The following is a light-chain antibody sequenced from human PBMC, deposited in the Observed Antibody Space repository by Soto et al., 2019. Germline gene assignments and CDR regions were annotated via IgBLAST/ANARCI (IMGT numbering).Light chain of an antibody. CDR1: SSDVGGYNY. J-gene: IGLJ1*01. Sequence: QSVLTQPASVSGSPGQSITISCTGTSSDVGGYNYVSWYQQHPVKAPKLMIYDVSNRPSGVSNRFSGSKSGNTASLTISGLQAEDEADYYCSSYTSSSTLSLGTGTKVTVL. CDR2: DVS. V-gene: IGLV2-14*01. CDR3: SSYTSSSTLS.